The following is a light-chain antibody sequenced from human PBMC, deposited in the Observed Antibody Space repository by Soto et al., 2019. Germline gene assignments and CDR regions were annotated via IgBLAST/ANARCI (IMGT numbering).Light chain of an antibody. Sequence: QSVLTQPPSVSGAPGQRVTISCTGSSSNIGAGYDVHWYQQLPGTAPKLLIYGNSNRPSGVPDRFSGSKSGTSASLAITGLQAEDEADYYCSSYTSTSTLLRVFGGGTKLTVL. J-gene: IGLJ3*02. V-gene: IGLV1-40*01. CDR2: GNS. CDR1: SSNIGAGYD. CDR3: SSYTSTSTLLRV.